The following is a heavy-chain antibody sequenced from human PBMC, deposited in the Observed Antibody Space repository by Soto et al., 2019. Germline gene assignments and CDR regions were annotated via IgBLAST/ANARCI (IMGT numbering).Heavy chain of an antibody. Sequence: GSLSLSCAASGFTFSSYAMSWVRQAPGKGLEWVSAISGSGGSTYYADSVKGRFTISRDNSKNTLYLQMNSLRAEDTAVYYCAKGYCSGGSCDRYYYYYYMDVWGKGTTVTVSS. J-gene: IGHJ6*03. CDR3: AKGYCSGGSCDRYYYYYYMDV. CDR2: ISGSGGST. CDR1: GFTFSSYA. D-gene: IGHD2-15*01. V-gene: IGHV3-23*01.